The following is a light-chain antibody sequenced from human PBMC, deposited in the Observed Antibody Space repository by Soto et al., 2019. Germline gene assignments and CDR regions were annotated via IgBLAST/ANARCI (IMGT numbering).Light chain of an antibody. CDR2: DVS. V-gene: IGLV2-14*01. J-gene: IGLJ2*01. Sequence: QSVLTQPASVSGSPGQSITISCTGTSSDVGGYTYVSWYQQHPGKAPKLMIYDVSNRPSGVSNRFSGSKSGNTASLTISGLQAEDEADYYCSSYTSSSLVVFGGGTQVTGL. CDR1: SSDVGGYTY. CDR3: SSYTSSSLVV.